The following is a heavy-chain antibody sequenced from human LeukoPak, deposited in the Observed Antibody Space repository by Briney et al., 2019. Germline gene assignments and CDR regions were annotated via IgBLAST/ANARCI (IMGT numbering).Heavy chain of an antibody. CDR3: ARGDNTIFDY. D-gene: IGHD3-3*01. Sequence: PLETLSLTCAVSGGSISSGGYSWSWIRQPPGKGLEWIGYIYHSGSTYYNPSLKSRVTISVDRSKNQFSLKLSSVTAADTAVYYCARGDNTIFDYWGQGTLVTVSS. V-gene: IGHV4-30-2*01. CDR1: GGSISSGGYS. CDR2: IYHSGST. J-gene: IGHJ4*02.